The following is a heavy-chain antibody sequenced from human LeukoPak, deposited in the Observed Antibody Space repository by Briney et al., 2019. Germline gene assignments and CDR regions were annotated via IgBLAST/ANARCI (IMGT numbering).Heavy chain of an antibody. V-gene: IGHV3-21*01. D-gene: IGHD5-18*01. Sequence: GGSLRLSCAASGFTFSSYSMNWVRQAPGKGLEWVSSISSSSSYIYYADSVKGRFTISRDNAKNSLYLQMNSLRAEDTAVYYCARDGYSFGSLDYWGPGTLVTVSS. CDR2: ISSSSSYI. CDR3: ARDGYSFGSLDY. CDR1: GFTFSSYS. J-gene: IGHJ4*02.